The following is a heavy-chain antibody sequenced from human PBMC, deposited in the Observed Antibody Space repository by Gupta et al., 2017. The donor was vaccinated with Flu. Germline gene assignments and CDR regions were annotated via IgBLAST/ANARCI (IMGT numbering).Heavy chain of an antibody. CDR2: IYYSGST. CDR1: GGFIASYY. CDR3: ARVLYSTSWYEDY. J-gene: IGHJ4*02. V-gene: IGHV4-59*01. Sequence: QVQLEESGPGLVKPSATLSLTCTVSGGFIASYYWTWVRQPPGKGLEWLGYIYYSGSTTYNPTLERRLTMSVDTSRNQFSLHLSSVTAADTAVYYCARVLYSTSWYEDYWGQGTLVTVSS. D-gene: IGHD6-13*01.